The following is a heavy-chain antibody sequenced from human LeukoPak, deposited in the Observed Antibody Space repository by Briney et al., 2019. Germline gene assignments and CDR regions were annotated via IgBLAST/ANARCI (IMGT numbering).Heavy chain of an antibody. J-gene: IGHJ6*03. D-gene: IGHD2-2*01. V-gene: IGHV4-61*02. CDR2: IYTSGST. Sequence: PSETLSLTCTVSGGSISSGSYYWSWIRQPAGKGLEWIGRIYTSGSTNYNPSLKSRVTISVDTSKNQFSLKLSSVTAADTAVYYCASVLEVPAAMGYYYYYMDVWGKGTTVTVSS. CDR1: GGSISSGSYY. CDR3: ASVLEVPAAMGYYYYYMDV.